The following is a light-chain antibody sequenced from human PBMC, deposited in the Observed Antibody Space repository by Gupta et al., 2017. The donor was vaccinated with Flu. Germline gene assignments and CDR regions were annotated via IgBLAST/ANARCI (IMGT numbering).Light chain of an antibody. CDR1: SDSIAY. CDR3: CSQWRAGTHVV. CDR2: GNN. Sequence: GHTCTVTSLRGSDSIAYLHWYQEKRHQSPLLVIYGNNSRQSGSLDRFSGSSYDAPAPFTITGAQASDDADYYCCSQWRAGTHVVFGGGTKVTVL. J-gene: IGLJ2*01. V-gene: IGLV3-19*01.